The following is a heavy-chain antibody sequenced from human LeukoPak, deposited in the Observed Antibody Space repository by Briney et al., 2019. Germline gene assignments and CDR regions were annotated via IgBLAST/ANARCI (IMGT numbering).Heavy chain of an antibody. D-gene: IGHD3-22*01. CDR3: ATPLDYYDRSDSHQGGD. J-gene: IGHJ4*02. Sequence: GGSLRLSCAASGFSFNIYSMTWVRQAPGKGLEWVANIKHDGSEKNYVDSVKGRFTISRDNAKNSLYLQMNSLRAEDTAVYYCATPLDYYDRSDSHQGGDWGQGTLVTVSS. CDR2: IKHDGSEK. CDR1: GFSFNIYS. V-gene: IGHV3-7*03.